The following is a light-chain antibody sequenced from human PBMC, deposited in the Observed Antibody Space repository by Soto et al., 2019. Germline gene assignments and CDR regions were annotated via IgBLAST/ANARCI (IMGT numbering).Light chain of an antibody. CDR3: QQYYSYLPLT. CDR2: AAS. V-gene: IGKV1-8*01. Sequence: AIRMTQSPSSFSASTGDRVTITCRASQGISSYLAWYQQKPGKAPKLLIYAASTLQSGVPSRFSGSGSGTDFTLTISCLQYEDFATYYCQQYYSYLPLTFGGGTKVDIK. J-gene: IGKJ4*01. CDR1: QGISSY.